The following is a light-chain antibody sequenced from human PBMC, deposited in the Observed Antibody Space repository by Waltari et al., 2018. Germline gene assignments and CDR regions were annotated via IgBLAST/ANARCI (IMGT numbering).Light chain of an antibody. CDR1: SSNIGGND. CDR3: ATWEDSLNGWV. V-gene: IGLV1-44*01. J-gene: IGLJ3*02. Sequence: QSVVIQSPSASGTPGQRVTISCSGSSSNIGGNDVYWYQQFPGTAPKLLIYTNNQRPSGFSDRFSGSKSGTSASLVISGLQSEDEADYYCATWEDSLNGWVFGGGTKLTVL. CDR2: TNN.